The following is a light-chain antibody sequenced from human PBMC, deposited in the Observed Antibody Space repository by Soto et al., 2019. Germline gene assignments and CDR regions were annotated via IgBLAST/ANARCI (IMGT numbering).Light chain of an antibody. J-gene: IGKJ4*01. CDR1: QSVDSY. CDR2: DAS. Sequence: EIVLTQSPASQSLSPGERATLSCRDSQSVDSYLAWYQQKHGQAPRLLIFDASNRATGNPARFSGGGSGTDFTLTISTLEPEDFALYYCQQHNNGLTFGGGTKVEMK. CDR3: QQHNNGLT. V-gene: IGKV3-11*01.